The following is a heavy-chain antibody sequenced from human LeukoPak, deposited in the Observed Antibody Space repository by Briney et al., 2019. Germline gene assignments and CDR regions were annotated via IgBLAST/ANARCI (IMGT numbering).Heavy chain of an antibody. CDR2: INHSGST. J-gene: IGHJ6*03. Sequence: SETLSLTCAVYGGSFSGYYWSWIRQPPGKGLEWIGEINHSGSTNYNPSLKSRVTISVDTSKNQFSLKLSSVTAADTAVYYCARLTPVGYCSSTSCYPYYYYYYMDVWGKGTTVTVSS. CDR1: GGSFSGYY. V-gene: IGHV4-34*01. CDR3: ARLTPVGYCSSTSCYPYYYYYYMDV. D-gene: IGHD2-2*01.